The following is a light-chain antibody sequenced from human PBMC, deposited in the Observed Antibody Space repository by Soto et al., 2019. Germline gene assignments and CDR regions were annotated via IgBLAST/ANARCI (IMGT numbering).Light chain of an antibody. Sequence: QSVLTQPHSVSGAPGQRVTISCTGSSSNIGAGYDVHWYQQLPGTAPKLLIYGNSNRPSGVPDRFSGSKSGTSASLAITGLQAEDEADYYCQSYDSSLSLYVFGTGTKLTVL. CDR2: GNS. V-gene: IGLV1-40*01. CDR3: QSYDSSLSLYV. CDR1: SSNIGAGYD. J-gene: IGLJ1*01.